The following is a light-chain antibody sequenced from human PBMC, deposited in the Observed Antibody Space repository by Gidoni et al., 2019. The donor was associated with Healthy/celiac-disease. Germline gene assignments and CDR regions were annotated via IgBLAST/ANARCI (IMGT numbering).Light chain of an antibody. CDR2: GAS. V-gene: IGKV3-15*01. CDR3: LQYNNWPPYT. J-gene: IGKJ2*01. Sequence: DILMTQSPATLSVSPGERANLSCRASQRGSSNLAWYQQKPGHAPRLLIYGASTRATGIPARFSGSGSGTEFTLTISSLQSEDFAVYYCLQYNNWPPYTFGQGTKLEIK. CDR1: QRGSSN.